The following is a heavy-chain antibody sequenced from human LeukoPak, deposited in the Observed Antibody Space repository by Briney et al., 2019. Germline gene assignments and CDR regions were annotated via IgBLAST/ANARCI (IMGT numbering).Heavy chain of an antibody. Sequence: SETLTLTCTVSGGSISGTINYWGWIRQPPRKGLEWIGSIYYSGSTYYNPSLKSRVTISLDTSKNQFSLRLNSVTAADTAVYYCARHNPYFDYWGQGTLVTVSS. V-gene: IGHV4-39*01. J-gene: IGHJ4*02. CDR1: GGSISGTINY. CDR3: ARHNPYFDY. CDR2: IYYSGST. D-gene: IGHD1-14*01.